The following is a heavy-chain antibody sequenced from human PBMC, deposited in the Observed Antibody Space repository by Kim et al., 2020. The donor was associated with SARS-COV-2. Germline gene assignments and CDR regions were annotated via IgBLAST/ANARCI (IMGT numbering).Heavy chain of an antibody. D-gene: IGHD3-22*01. V-gene: IGHV3-23*01. CDR1: GFTFSSYA. J-gene: IGHJ4*02. CDR2: ISGSGGST. CDR3: AKNPDYYDSSGYYYGLIFDD. Sequence: GGSLRLSCAASGFTFSSYAMSWVRQAPGKGLEWVSAISGSGGSTYYADSVKGRFTISRDNSKNTLYLQMNSLRAEDTAVYYCAKNPDYYDSSGYYYGLIFDDWGQGTLVAGST.